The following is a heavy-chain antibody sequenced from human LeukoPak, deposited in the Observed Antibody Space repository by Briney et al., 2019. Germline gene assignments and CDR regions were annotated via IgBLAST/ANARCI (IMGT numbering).Heavy chain of an antibody. CDR2: IYPGDSDT. V-gene: IGHV5-51*01. CDR1: GYTFTSYW. CDR3: ARRVGGSAFDI. J-gene: IGHJ3*02. D-gene: IGHD3-3*01. Sequence: GESLKISCQGSGYTFTSYWIGWVRQMPGKGLEWMGIIYPGDSDTTYSPSFQGQVTISAGNSISTAYLQWSSLKASDTAMYYCARRVGGSAFDIWGQGTMVTVSS.